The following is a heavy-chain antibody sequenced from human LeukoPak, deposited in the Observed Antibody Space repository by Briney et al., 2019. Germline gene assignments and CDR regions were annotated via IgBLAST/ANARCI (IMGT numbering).Heavy chain of an antibody. CDR3: ARGDSSSWYGYWYFDL. Sequence: SETLSLNCTVSGGSISSYYWSWIRQPPGKGLEWIGYIYYSGSTNYNPSLKSRVTISVDTSKNQFSLKLSSVTAADTAVYYCARGDSSSWYGYWYFDLWGRGTLVTVSS. J-gene: IGHJ2*01. CDR1: GGSISSYY. CDR2: IYYSGST. V-gene: IGHV4-59*01. D-gene: IGHD6-13*01.